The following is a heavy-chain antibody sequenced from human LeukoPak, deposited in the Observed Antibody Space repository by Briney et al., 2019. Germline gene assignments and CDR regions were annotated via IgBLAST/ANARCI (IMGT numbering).Heavy chain of an antibody. Sequence: PGGSLRLSCAASGFTFSTYNINWVRQAPGKGLEWVSSISGTSTYIYYADSVKGRFTISRDNAKNSLYLQMNSLRVEDTALYYCTKSQVGALAYFDYWGQGTLVTVSS. V-gene: IGHV3-21*04. CDR1: GFTFSTYN. D-gene: IGHD1-26*01. CDR2: ISGTSTYI. J-gene: IGHJ4*02. CDR3: TKSQVGALAYFDY.